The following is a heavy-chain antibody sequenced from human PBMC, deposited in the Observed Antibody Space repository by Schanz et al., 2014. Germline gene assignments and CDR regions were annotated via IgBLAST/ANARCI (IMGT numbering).Heavy chain of an antibody. CDR3: ARPSDSSWYMDV. J-gene: IGHJ6*03. V-gene: IGHV3-21*01. CDR1: GFTFSDYY. CDR2: ISSSSSYI. Sequence: EVQLVESGGGLVKPGESLRLSCAASGFTFSDYYMSWIRQAPGKGLEWVSSISSSSSYISYADSVKGRFTISRDNAKNSLYLQMNSLRAEDTAVYYCARPSDSSWYMDVWGKGTTVTVSS. D-gene: IGHD2-21*02.